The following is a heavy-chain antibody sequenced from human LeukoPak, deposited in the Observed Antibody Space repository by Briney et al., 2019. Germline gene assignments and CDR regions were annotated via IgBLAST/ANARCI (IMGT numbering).Heavy chain of an antibody. D-gene: IGHD5-18*01. CDR1: GGSISNYY. Sequence: SETLSLTCTVSGGSISNYYWSWIRLPLGKGLEWIGYIYYTGATYYNPSLKSRVTISLDTSKNQFSLKLSSVTAADAAVYYCARAGYSYGTGYYFDYWGQGALVTVSS. J-gene: IGHJ4*02. CDR3: ARAGYSYGTGYYFDY. CDR2: IYYTGAT. V-gene: IGHV4-59*01.